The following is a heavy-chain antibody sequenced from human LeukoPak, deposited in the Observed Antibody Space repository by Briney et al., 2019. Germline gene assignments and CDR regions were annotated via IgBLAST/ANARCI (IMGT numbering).Heavy chain of an antibody. CDR1: GYSISSGYY. V-gene: IGHV4-38-2*01. CDR3: ARASGLGGSSSGAWGAIFDY. D-gene: IGHD1-26*01. J-gene: IGHJ4*02. CDR2: IYHSGST. Sequence: SETLSLTCAVSGYSISSGYYWGWIRQPPGKGLEWIGSIYHSGSTYYNPSLKSRVTTPVDTSKNQFSLKLSSVTAADTAVYYCARASGLGGSSSGAWGAIFDYWGQGTLVTVSS.